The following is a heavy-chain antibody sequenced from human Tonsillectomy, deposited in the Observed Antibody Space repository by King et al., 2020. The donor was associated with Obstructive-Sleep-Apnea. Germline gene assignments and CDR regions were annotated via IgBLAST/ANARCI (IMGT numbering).Heavy chain of an antibody. V-gene: IGHV4-30-4*01. CDR1: GGSISSGDYY. J-gene: IGHJ4*02. Sequence: VQLQESGPGLVKPSQTLSLICTVSGGSISSGDYYWSWIRQPPGKGLEWIGYIYYSGSTYYNPSLKSRVTISIDTSKNQFSLKLSSVTAADTAVYFWARAVKTYYYDSSGLDYWGQGTLVTVSS. D-gene: IGHD3-22*01. CDR2: IYYSGST. CDR3: ARAVKTYYYDSSGLDY.